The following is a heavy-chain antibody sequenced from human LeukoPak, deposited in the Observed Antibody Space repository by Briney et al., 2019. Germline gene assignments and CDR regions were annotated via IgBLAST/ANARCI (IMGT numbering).Heavy chain of an antibody. Sequence: EWVSSISSSSSYIYYAASVKGRFTISRDNAKNSLYLQMNSLRAEDTAVYYCARDLDNFDYWGQGTLVTVSS. CDR2: ISSSSSYI. V-gene: IGHV3-21*01. D-gene: IGHD3-9*01. J-gene: IGHJ4*02. CDR3: ARDLDNFDY.